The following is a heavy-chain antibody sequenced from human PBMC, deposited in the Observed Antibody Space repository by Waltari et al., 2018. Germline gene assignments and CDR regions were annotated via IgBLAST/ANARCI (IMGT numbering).Heavy chain of an antibody. J-gene: IGHJ3*02. CDR3: ARARRYNWNYDAFDT. Sequence: QVQLVQSGAEVEKPGASVKVSCQTSGYTFTGYYIYLVPQAPGQGLEWMGWINPNSGDTNYPQKFQGRVTMTKDTSISTAYMELSRLRSDDTAVYYCARARRYNWNYDAFDTWGQGTMVTVSS. V-gene: IGHV1-2*02. CDR2: INPNSGDT. D-gene: IGHD1-7*01. CDR1: GYTFTGYY.